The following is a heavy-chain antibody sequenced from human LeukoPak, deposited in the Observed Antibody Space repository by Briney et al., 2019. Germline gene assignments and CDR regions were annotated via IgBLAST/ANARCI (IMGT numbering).Heavy chain of an antibody. D-gene: IGHD2-15*01. CDR2: IKQDGSEK. V-gene: IGHV3-7*01. Sequence: GGSLRLSCAASGFTFSSYWMSWVRQAPGKGLEWVANIKQDGSEKYYVDSVKGRFTIPRDNAKNSLYLQMNSLRAEDTAVYYCARDQAASQVYYFDYWGQGTLVTVSS. CDR3: ARDQAASQVYYFDY. J-gene: IGHJ4*02. CDR1: GFTFSSYW.